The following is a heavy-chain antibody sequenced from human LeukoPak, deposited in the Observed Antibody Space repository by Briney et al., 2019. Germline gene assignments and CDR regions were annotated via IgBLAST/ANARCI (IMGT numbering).Heavy chain of an antibody. CDR1: GGTFSSYA. D-gene: IGHD3-10*01. V-gene: IGHV1-69*04. Sequence: SVKVSCKASGGTFSSYAISWVRQAPGQGLEWMGRIIPILGIANYAQKFQGRVTITADKSTSTAYMELSSLRSEDTAEYYCGRQRITMVRGVIRNTTYYYYGMDVWGQGTTVTVSS. J-gene: IGHJ6*02. CDR3: GRQRITMVRGVIRNTTYYYYGMDV. CDR2: IIPILGIA.